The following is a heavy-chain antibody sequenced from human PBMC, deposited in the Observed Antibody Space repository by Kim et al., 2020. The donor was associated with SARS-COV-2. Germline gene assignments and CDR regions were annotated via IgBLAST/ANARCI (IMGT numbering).Heavy chain of an antibody. CDR1: GFTFSNAW. Sequence: GGSLRLSCAASGFTFSNAWMSWVRQAPGKGLEWVGRIKSKTDGGTTDYAAPVKGRFTISRDDSKNTLYLQMNSLKTEDTAVYYCTTEDSAAGTLPFDYWGQLTLVTVSS. D-gene: IGHD6-13*01. CDR2: IKSKTDGGTT. J-gene: IGHJ4*02. V-gene: IGHV3-15*01. CDR3: TTEDSAAGTLPFDY.